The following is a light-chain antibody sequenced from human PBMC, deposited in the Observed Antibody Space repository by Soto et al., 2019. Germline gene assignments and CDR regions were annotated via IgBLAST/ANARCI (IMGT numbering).Light chain of an antibody. J-gene: IGLJ3*02. CDR1: SSDVGGYNY. Sequence: QLVLTQPASVSGSPGQSITISCTGTSSDVGGYNYVSWYQQHPGKAPKLIIYEVSNRPSGVSNRFSGSKSGNTASLTISGLRAEDEADYYCSSYRSSSINWVFGGGTKLTVL. CDR3: SSYRSSSINWV. CDR2: EVS. V-gene: IGLV2-14*01.